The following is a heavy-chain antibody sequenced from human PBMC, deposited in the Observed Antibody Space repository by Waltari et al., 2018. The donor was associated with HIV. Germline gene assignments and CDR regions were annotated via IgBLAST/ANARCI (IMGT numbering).Heavy chain of an antibody. CDR3: ARERVYCSSTSCYKGYDYYGMDV. CDR2: INQSGST. CDR1: GGSFSGYY. D-gene: IGHD2-2*02. Sequence: QVQLQQWGAGLLKPSETLSLTCAVYGGSFSGYYWSWIRQPPGKGLEWIGEINQSGSTNDNPALKSRVTISGGTSKNQFSLKLSSVTAADTAVYYCARERVYCSSTSCYKGYDYYGMDVWGQGTTVTVSS. J-gene: IGHJ6*02. V-gene: IGHV4-34*01.